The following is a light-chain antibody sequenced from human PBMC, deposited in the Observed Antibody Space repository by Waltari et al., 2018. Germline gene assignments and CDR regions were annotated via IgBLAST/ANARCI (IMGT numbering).Light chain of an antibody. V-gene: IGKV3-20*01. Sequence: EIVLTQSPGTASLSPGERVTLSCRASQTVGSSSVAWYQQKPGQAPRLVIYRASRRATGIPDRFSGSGSGTVFSLTISRLEPEDFAVYYCQQHGTLPATFGQGTKVEIK. CDR1: QTVGSSS. J-gene: IGKJ1*01. CDR2: RAS. CDR3: QQHGTLPAT.